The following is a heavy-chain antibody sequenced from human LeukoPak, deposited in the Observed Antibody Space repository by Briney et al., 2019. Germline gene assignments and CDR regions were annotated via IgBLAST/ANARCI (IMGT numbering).Heavy chain of an antibody. Sequence: QPGGSXRLSCVXXGXXFXXXXXXXXXXXPXXXXXXXXXXSGXGGXTYXXDSVRGRFTISRDNSKNTLSLQMNSLRAEDXTVYXXAKXIELWLTYFDHXGQGTLVTASS. D-gene: IGHD5-18*01. CDR1: GXXFXXXX. J-gene: IGHJ4*02. V-gene: IGHV3-23*01. CDR3: AKXIELWLTYFDH. CDR2: XSGXGGXT.